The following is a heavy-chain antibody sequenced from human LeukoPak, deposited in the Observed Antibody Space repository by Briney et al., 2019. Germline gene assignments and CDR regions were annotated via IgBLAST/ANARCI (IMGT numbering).Heavy chain of an antibody. D-gene: IGHD6-19*01. CDR2: IKQDGSEK. Sequence: GGSLRLSCAASGFTFSSYWMSWVRQAPGKGLEWVANIKQDGSEKYYVDSVKGRFTISRDNAKNSLYLQMNSLRAEDTAVYYCARVSSGWSYWYFDLWGRGTLVTVSS. J-gene: IGHJ2*01. CDR1: GFTFSSYW. V-gene: IGHV3-7*01. CDR3: ARVSSGWSYWYFDL.